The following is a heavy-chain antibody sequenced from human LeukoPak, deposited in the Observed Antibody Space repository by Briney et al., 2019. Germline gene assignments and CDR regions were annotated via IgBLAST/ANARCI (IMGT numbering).Heavy chain of an antibody. CDR2: ISSGGNTE. CDR1: GFSFSSYA. CDR3: ARDTVNGPFVISLDY. D-gene: IGHD2-8*01. J-gene: IGHJ4*02. Sequence: GGSLRLSCAASGFSFSSYAMNWVRQAPGKGLEWVSHISSGGNTEYYVDSVRGRFSMPRDNPKNLLFLQMNSLRAEDTAVYYCARDTVNGPFVISLDYWGQGALVTASS. V-gene: IGHV3-48*03.